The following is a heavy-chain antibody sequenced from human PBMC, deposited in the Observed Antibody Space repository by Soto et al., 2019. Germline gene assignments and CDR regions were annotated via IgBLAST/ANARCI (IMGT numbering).Heavy chain of an antibody. V-gene: IGHV1-18*01. J-gene: IGHJ5*02. CDR2: ISLYSDGT. CDR3: ARVVPGAEAWFCT. CDR1: GYTFSNYG. Sequence: QVQLLQSGGEVKRPWASVKVSCKTSGYTFSNYGITWVRQAPGQPLEWRGWISLYSDGTNYAQKFQGRVTMTTDTSPTPTYMELRSLRSDDTAVYYCARVVPGAEAWFCTWGKGTLVAVSS. D-gene: IGHD2-2*01.